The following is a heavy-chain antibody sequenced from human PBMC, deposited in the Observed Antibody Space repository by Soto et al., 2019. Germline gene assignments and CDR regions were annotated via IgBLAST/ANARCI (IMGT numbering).Heavy chain of an antibody. Sequence: QVQLQQWGAGLLKPSETLSLTCAVYGGSFSGYYWSWIRQPPGKGLEWIGEINHSGSTNYNPSLKSRITISVDTSKNQFSLKLSSVTAADTAVYYCARTLPPLPVATTYYFDYWGQGSLVTVSS. CDR2: INHSGST. CDR1: GGSFSGYY. J-gene: IGHJ4*02. CDR3: ARTLPPLPVATTYYFDY. V-gene: IGHV4-34*01. D-gene: IGHD5-12*01.